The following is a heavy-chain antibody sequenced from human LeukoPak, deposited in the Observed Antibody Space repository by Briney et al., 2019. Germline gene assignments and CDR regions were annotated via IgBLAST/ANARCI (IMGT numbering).Heavy chain of an antibody. D-gene: IGHD4-11*01. CDR2: ISGSGGNT. Sequence: GGSLRLSCAASGFTFSSYAMSWVRQAPGKGLEWVSDISGSGGNTYYAHSVKGRFTISRDNSKNTLYLQMNSLRAEDTAVYYCARVVDHDYSDYYLDYWGQGTLVTVSS. CDR3: ARVVDHDYSDYYLDY. J-gene: IGHJ4*02. V-gene: IGHV3-23*01. CDR1: GFTFSSYA.